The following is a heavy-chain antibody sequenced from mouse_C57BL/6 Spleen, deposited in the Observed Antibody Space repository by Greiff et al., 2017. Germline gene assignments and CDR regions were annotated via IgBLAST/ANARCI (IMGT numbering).Heavy chain of an antibody. CDR1: GYTFTDYY. V-gene: IGHV1-26*01. Sequence: EVQLQQSGPELVKPGASVKISCKASGYTFTDYYMNWVKQSHGKSLEWIGDINPNNGGTSYNQKFKGKATLTVDKSSSTAYMELRSLTSEDSAVYYCARRDDYEGYAMDYWGQGTSVTVSS. D-gene: IGHD2-4*01. CDR3: ARRDDYEGYAMDY. CDR2: INPNNGGT. J-gene: IGHJ4*01.